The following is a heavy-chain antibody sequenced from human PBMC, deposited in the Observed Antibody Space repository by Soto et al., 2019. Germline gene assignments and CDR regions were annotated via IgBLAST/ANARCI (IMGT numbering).Heavy chain of an antibody. CDR2: IYPGDSDT. CDR1: GYSFTSYW. D-gene: IGHD3-3*01. Sequence: GESLKISCKGSGYSFTSYWIGWVRQMPGKGLEWMGIIYPGDSDTRYSPSFQGQVTISADKSISTAYLQWSSLKASDTAMYYCARFRRRHEDFWSGYYTYWFDPWGQGTLVTVSS. V-gene: IGHV5-51*01. J-gene: IGHJ5*02. CDR3: ARFRRRHEDFWSGYYTYWFDP.